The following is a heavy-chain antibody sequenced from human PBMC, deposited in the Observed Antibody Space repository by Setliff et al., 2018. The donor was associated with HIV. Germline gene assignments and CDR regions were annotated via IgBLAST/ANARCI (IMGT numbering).Heavy chain of an antibody. D-gene: IGHD6-13*01. V-gene: IGHV1-69*13. CDR2: IIPIFGPT. Sequence: SVKVSCKGSGGTFSSYAISWVRQAPGQGLEWMGGIIPIFGPTNYAQKFQGRVTITADASTSTAYMELSSLSSEDTAVYYCARDQPTVYYTSWYDSGEYNWFDPWGQGTLVTVSS. CDR1: GGTFSSYA. CDR3: ARDQPTVYYTSWYDSGEYNWFDP. J-gene: IGHJ5*02.